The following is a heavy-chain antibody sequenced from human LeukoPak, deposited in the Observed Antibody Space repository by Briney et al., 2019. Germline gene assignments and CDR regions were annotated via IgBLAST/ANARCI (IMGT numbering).Heavy chain of an antibody. D-gene: IGHD7-27*01. V-gene: IGHV3-23*01. CDR1: EFTFSSYT. CDR2: ITTSDGNT. CDR3: AKDGGLWVSAHWGDS. Sequence: GGSLRLSCAASEFTFSSYTMSWVRQAPGKGLEWVSTITTSDGNTYYADSVKGRFTVSRDNSKNTLFLQMNSLRAEDTAVYYCAKDGGLWVSAHWGDSWGRGTLVTVSS. J-gene: IGHJ4*02.